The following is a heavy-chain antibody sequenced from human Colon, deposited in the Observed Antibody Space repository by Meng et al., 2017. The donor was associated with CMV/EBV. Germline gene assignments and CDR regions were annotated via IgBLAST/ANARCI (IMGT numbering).Heavy chain of an antibody. V-gene: IGHV4-4*02. J-gene: IGHJ4*02. CDR2: IYHSGST. CDR1: GGYIISSNW. CDR3: ARDEKSNLDY. Sequence: TCAGEGGYIISSNWWSWVRQPPGKGLEWIGEIYHSGSTNYNPSLKSRVTISVDKSKNQFSLKLSSVTAADTAVYYCARDEKSNLDYWGQGTLVTVSS.